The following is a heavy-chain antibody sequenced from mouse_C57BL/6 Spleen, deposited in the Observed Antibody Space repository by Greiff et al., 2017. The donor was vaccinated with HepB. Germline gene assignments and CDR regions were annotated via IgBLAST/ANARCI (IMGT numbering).Heavy chain of an antibody. D-gene: IGHD2-2*01. J-gene: IGHJ4*01. CDR3: AKNFYYGYDVRDAMDY. CDR2: IHPNSGST. CDR1: GYTFTSYW. V-gene: IGHV1-64*01. Sequence: QVQLQQPGAELVKPGASVKLSCKASGYTFTSYWMHWVKQRPGQGLEWIGMIHPNSGSTNYNEKFKSKATLTVDKSSSTAYMQLSSLTSEDSAVYYCAKNFYYGYDVRDAMDYWGQGTSVTVSS.